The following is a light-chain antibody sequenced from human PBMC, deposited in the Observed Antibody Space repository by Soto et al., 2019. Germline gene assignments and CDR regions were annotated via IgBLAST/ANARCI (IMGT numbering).Light chain of an antibody. Sequence: DIQMTQSPSTLSASVGDRVTVTCRASQSIDNWLAWYQQKPGKAPKLLIYKASTLESGVPSRFSGSGSGTDSTLTISSLQPDDFATYYCQQSYSSPTWTFGQGTKVDI. CDR3: QQSYSSPTWT. CDR2: KAS. J-gene: IGKJ1*01. CDR1: QSIDNW. V-gene: IGKV1-5*03.